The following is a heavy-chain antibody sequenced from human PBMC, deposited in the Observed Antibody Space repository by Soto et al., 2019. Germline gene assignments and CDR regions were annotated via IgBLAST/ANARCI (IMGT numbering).Heavy chain of an antibody. CDR3: VRYSPPIDY. V-gene: IGHV3-48*01. D-gene: IGHD2-21*01. Sequence: EVQLVESGGGLVQPGGSLRLSCAASGFTFSSYSMNWVRQAPGKGLEWVSYISSSSSTIYYADSVKGRFTISRDNAKNSLYLQMNSLRAEDTAVYYCVRYSPPIDYWGQGTLVTVSS. CDR1: GFTFSSYS. J-gene: IGHJ4*02. CDR2: ISSSSSTI.